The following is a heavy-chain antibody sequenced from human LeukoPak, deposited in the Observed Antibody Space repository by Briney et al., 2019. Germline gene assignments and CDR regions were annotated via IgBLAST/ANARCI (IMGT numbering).Heavy chain of an antibody. V-gene: IGHV3-11*01. D-gene: IGHD2-2*01. CDR2: ISSSGSTI. CDR3: ARDHLDCSSTNCNYYYYYYMDV. CDR1: GFTFSDYY. Sequence: GGSLRLSCAASGFTFSDYYMSWIRQAPGKGLEWVSYISSSGSTIYYADSVKGRFTISRDNAKNSLYLQMNSLRAEDTAVYYCARDHLDCSSTNCNYYYYYYMDVWGKGTTVTVSS. J-gene: IGHJ6*03.